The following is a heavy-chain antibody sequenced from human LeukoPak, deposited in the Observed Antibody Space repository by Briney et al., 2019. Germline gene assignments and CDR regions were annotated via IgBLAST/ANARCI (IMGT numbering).Heavy chain of an antibody. CDR3: AKTLGYYSDYYFDY. Sequence: GGTLRLSCAASGFTFSNFGMSWVRQAPGKGLEWVSAISGSGSNTYYADSVKGRFTISRDNSKNTLYLQMNSLRAEDTAVYYCAKTLGYYSDYYFDYWGQGTLVTVSS. D-gene: IGHD3-22*01. J-gene: IGHJ4*02. CDR2: ISGSGSNT. V-gene: IGHV3-23*01. CDR1: GFTFSNFG.